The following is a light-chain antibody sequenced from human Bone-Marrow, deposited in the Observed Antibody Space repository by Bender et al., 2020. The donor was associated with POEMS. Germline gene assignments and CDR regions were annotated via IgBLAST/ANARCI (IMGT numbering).Light chain of an antibody. CDR3: SSLTTNNTVI. CDR1: SSDIGNYGL. V-gene: IGLV2-14*02. CDR2: EVS. J-gene: IGLJ2*01. Sequence: QSALTQPASVSGSPGQSITISCTGSSSDIGNYGLVSWYQHRPGEAPKLIIYEVSARPLSISNRFSGSKSDNTASLTISGLQAEDEADYYCSSLTTNNTVIFGGGTKLTVL.